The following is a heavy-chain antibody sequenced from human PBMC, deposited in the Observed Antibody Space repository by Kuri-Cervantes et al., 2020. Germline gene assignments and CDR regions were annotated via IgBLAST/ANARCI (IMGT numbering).Heavy chain of an antibody. CDR2: ISYDGSNK. D-gene: IGHD5-12*01. CDR3: ARDRKFGAYDTLDY. Sequence: GGSLRLSCAASGFTFSSYAMHWVRQAPGKGLEWVAVISYDGSNKYHADSVKGRFTISRDNSKNTLYLQMNSLTTEDTAMYYCARDRKFGAYDTLDYWGQGTLVTVSS. V-gene: IGHV3-30-3*01. CDR1: GFTFSSYA. J-gene: IGHJ4*02.